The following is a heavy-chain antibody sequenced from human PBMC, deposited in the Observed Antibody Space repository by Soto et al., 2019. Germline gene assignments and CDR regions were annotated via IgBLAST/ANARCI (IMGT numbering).Heavy chain of an antibody. CDR3: ARDPKTSGGQHWAFNYFDS. Sequence: GESLKISCKGSGYSFTSYWIGWVRQTPGKGLEWMGIIYPGDSDTRYSPSFQGQVTISADNSKSTLYLQVDSLRPEDAAVYYCARDPKTSGGQHWAFNYFDSWAREPWSPSP. D-gene: IGHD7-27*01. V-gene: IGHV5-51*01. CDR1: GYSFTSYW. CDR2: IYPGDSDT. J-gene: IGHJ4*02.